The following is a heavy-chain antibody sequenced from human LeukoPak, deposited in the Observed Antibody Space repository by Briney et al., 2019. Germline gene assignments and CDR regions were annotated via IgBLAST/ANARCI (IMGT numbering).Heavy chain of an antibody. Sequence: PSETLSLTCTVSGGSISSYYRSWIRQPPGKGLEWIGYIYYSGSTNYNPSLKSRVTISVDTSKNQFSLKLTSVTAADTAVYYCARGGGSGYSYGWGQGTLVTVSS. CDR2: IYYSGST. J-gene: IGHJ4*02. CDR3: ARGGGSGYSYG. CDR1: GGSISSYY. D-gene: IGHD5-18*01. V-gene: IGHV4-59*01.